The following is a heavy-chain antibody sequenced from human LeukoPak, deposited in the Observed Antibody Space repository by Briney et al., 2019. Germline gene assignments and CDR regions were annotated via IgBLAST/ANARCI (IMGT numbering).Heavy chain of an antibody. Sequence: GGSLRLSYAASGFTFSSYWMSWVRQAPGKGLEWVANIKQDGSEKYYVDSVKGRFTISRDNAKNSLYLQMNSLRAEDTAVYYCARDLDVGIVGATGAFDYWGQGTLVTVSS. V-gene: IGHV3-7*01. CDR3: ARDLDVGIVGATGAFDY. CDR2: IKQDGSEK. D-gene: IGHD1-26*01. CDR1: GFTFSSYW. J-gene: IGHJ4*02.